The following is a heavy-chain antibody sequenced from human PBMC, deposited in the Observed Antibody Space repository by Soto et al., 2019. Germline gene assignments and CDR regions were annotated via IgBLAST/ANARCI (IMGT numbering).Heavy chain of an antibody. CDR3: AKSWEPIATAAEYFQH. CDR2: ISGSGDTT. CDR1: GFTFSSYA. V-gene: IGHV3-23*01. Sequence: GVSLRLSCATSGFTFSSYAMSWVRQAPWKGLEWVSGISGSGDTTEYADSVKGRFTISRDISKNTLYLQMNSLRPEDTAVYYCAKSWEPIATAAEYFQHWGQGTLVTVSS. D-gene: IGHD1-26*01. J-gene: IGHJ1*01.